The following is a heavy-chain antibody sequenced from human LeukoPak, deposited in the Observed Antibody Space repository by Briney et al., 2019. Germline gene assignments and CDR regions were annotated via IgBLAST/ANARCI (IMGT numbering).Heavy chain of an antibody. CDR1: GGSFSGYY. D-gene: IGHD5-12*01. CDR3: ARDHATIPAAFDI. J-gene: IGHJ3*02. CDR2: ISHSGST. V-gene: IGHV4-34*01. Sequence: SETLSLTCAVYGGSFSGYYWSWIRQPPGKGLEWIGEISHSGSTNYNPSLKSRVTISVDTSKNQFSLKLSSVTAADTAVYYCARDHATIPAAFDIWGQGTMVTVSS.